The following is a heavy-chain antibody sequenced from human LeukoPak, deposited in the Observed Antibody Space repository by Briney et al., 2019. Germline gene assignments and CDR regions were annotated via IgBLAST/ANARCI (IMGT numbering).Heavy chain of an antibody. V-gene: IGHV3-66*01. CDR1: GFTVSRNY. CDR2: IYSGGST. CDR3: ARDAYISSWPHHYYYGMDV. D-gene: IGHD6-13*01. J-gene: IGHJ6*02. Sequence: PGGSLRLSCAASGFTVSRNYMSWVRQAPGKGLEWVSVIYSGGSTYYADSVKGRFTISRDNSKNTLYLQMNSLRAEDTAVYYCARDAYISSWPHHYYYGMDVWGQGTTVTVSS.